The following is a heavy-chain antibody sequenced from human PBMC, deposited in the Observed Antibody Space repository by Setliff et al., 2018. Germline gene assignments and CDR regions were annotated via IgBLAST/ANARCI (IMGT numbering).Heavy chain of an antibody. D-gene: IGHD3-10*01. Sequence: SETLSLTCAVYDGSFSDYYWSWIRQPPGKGLEWIGEINHYGSTKYKSSLRGRVTISLDTAENQFSLKLTSVTAADTAVYYCARRWNFGPYGSGIHDGFDMWGQGTMVTVSS. CDR1: DGSFSDYY. CDR2: INHYGST. V-gene: IGHV4-34*01. J-gene: IGHJ3*02. CDR3: ARRWNFGPYGSGIHDGFDM.